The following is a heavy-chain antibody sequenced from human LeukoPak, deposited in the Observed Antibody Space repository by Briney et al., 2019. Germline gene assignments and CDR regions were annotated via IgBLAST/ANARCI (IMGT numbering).Heavy chain of an antibody. Sequence: GESLKISCKGSGYSFTSYWIGWVRQMPGKGLEWMGIIYPGDSDTRYSPSFQGQVTISADKPISTAYLQWSSLKASDTAMYYCAREKGTYYDFWSGSWYAFDIWGQGTMVTVSS. J-gene: IGHJ3*02. D-gene: IGHD3-3*01. V-gene: IGHV5-51*04. CDR3: AREKGTYYDFWSGSWYAFDI. CDR1: GYSFTSYW. CDR2: IYPGDSDT.